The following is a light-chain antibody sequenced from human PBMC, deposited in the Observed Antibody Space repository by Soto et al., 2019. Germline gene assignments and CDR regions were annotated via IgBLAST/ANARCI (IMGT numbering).Light chain of an antibody. Sequence: QSALTQPASVSGSPGQSITISCTGTSSDVGSYNLVSWYQQHPGKAPKLMIYDDSRRASGVSNRFSGSKSGNTASLTISGLQAEDEADYYCCSYADSSIYFFGTGTKVTVL. CDR1: SSDVGSYNL. J-gene: IGLJ1*01. CDR2: DDS. CDR3: CSYADSSIYF. V-gene: IGLV2-23*01.